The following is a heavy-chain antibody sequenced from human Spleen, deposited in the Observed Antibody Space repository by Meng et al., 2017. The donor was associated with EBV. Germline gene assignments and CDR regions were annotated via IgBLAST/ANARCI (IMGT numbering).Heavy chain of an antibody. J-gene: IGHJ4*02. V-gene: IGHV4-39*01. CDR1: GASISDSSAY. D-gene: IGHD2-8*02. CDR3: ARHTGDFDY. Sequence: QLQLQESGPRLVRPAEKLSLTCGAFGASISDSSAYWGLIRQSPRKGLEWIGTISSSGSTFYNPSLESRLTLSVDTTENHFALKLTSVTAADTAMYYCARHTGDFDYWGQGALVTVSS. CDR2: ISSSGST.